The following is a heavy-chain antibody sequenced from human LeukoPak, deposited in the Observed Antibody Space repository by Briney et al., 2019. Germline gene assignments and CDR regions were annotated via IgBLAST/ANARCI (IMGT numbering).Heavy chain of an antibody. D-gene: IGHD2-2*01. Sequence: GGSLSLSCAASGFAFSRYNMKWVGQAAGREVEGVSFISTSSTYIYYTDSVKGRFTISRDNSKNLLYLQMDSLSVEDTAVYYCARAGTCSSTSSDGEIEYWGQGTLVTVSS. CDR2: ISTSSTYI. CDR3: ARAGTCSSTSSDGEIEY. J-gene: IGHJ4*02. CDR1: GFAFSRYN. V-gene: IGHV3-21*06.